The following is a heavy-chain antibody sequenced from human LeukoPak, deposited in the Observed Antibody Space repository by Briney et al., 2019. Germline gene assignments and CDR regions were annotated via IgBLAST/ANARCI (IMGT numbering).Heavy chain of an antibody. D-gene: IGHD2-2*02. CDR2: IIPIFGTA. Sequence: ASVKVSCKASGYTFTGYYMHWVRQAPGQGLEWMGGIIPIFGTANYAQKFQGRVTITADESTSTAYMELSSLRSEDTAVYYCAREGGVVPAAIVPAFDIWGQGTMVTVSS. V-gene: IGHV1-69*13. CDR1: GYTFTGYY. CDR3: AREGGVVPAAIVPAFDI. J-gene: IGHJ3*02.